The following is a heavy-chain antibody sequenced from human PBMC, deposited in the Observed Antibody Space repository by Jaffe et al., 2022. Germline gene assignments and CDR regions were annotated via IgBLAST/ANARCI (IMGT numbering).Heavy chain of an antibody. J-gene: IGHJ3*02. Sequence: EVQLVESGGGLVQPGGSLRLSCAASGFTFSSYEMNWVRQAPGKGLEWVSYISSSGSTIYYADSVKGRFTISRDNAKNSLYLQMNSLRAEDTAVYYCATARYSDAFDIWGQGTMVTVSS. CDR2: ISSSGSTI. V-gene: IGHV3-48*03. CDR3: ATARYSDAFDI. CDR1: GFTFSSYE. D-gene: IGHD5-12*01.